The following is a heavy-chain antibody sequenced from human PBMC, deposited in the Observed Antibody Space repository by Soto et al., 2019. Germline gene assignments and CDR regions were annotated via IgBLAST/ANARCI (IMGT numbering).Heavy chain of an antibody. CDR3: ARRAVPHYYYGMDV. CDR2: INPNSGGT. Sequence: QVQLVQSGAEVKKPGASVKVSCKASGYTFTGYYMHWVRQAPGQGLEWMGWINPNSGGTNYAQKFQGWVTMTRDTSISTAYMELSRLRSDDTAVHYCARRAVPHYYYGMDVWGQGTTVTVSS. V-gene: IGHV1-2*04. CDR1: GYTFTGYY. J-gene: IGHJ6*02.